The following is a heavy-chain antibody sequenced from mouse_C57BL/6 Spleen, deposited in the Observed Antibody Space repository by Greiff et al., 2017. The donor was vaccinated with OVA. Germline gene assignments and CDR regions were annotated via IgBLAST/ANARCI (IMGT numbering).Heavy chain of an antibody. D-gene: IGHD5-5*01. CDR1: GYSITSDY. V-gene: IGHV3-8*01. CDR2: ISHSGST. Sequence: DVKLQESGPGLAKPSQTLSFTCSVTGYSITSDYWNWIRKFPGNKLEYMWYISHSGSTYYTPSLKSRISITRDTSKNQYYLQLNSVTTEDTATYYSARLRGEDYRYHYAMDYWGQGTSVTVSS. CDR3: ARLRGEDYRYHYAMDY. J-gene: IGHJ4*01.